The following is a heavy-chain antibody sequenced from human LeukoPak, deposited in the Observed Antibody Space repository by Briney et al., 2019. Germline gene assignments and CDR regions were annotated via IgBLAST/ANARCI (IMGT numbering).Heavy chain of an antibody. CDR3: ARAPSGCGGTCAFDS. CDR2: MHADGDS. CDR1: GGSISSYY. D-gene: IGHD2-15*01. J-gene: IGHJ4*02. Sequence: TSETLSLTCTVSGGSISSYYWSWIRQPAGKGLEWIGRMHADGDSNYNPSLKSRITLSLDTPENQFSLKLTSVTAADTAVYFCARAPSGCGGTCAFDSWGQGTLVTVSS. V-gene: IGHV4-4*07.